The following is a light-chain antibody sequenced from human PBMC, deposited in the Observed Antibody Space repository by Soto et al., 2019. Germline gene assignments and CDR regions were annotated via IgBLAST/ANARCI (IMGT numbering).Light chain of an antibody. CDR1: PSVSSSD. CDR2: GAS. CDR3: QQYGSSLWT. Sequence: EIVLTQSPGTLSFYPGERATLSCRASPSVSSSDLAWYQQKPGQAPRLLIYGASSRATGIPDRFSVSGSGTDFTLTISRLEPEDFAVYYWQQYGSSLWTFGQGPKVEIK. V-gene: IGKV3-20*01. J-gene: IGKJ1*01.